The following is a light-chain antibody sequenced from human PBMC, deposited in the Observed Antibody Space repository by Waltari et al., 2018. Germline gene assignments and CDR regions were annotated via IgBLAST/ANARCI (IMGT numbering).Light chain of an antibody. CDR2: GAT. J-gene: IGKJ4*01. CDR1: QDSSNW. CDR3: QQANTFPRT. V-gene: IGKV1-12*01. Sequence: DIQMTQSPSFVSASVGDTVPLSGRASQDSSNWLAWFQQKPGKAPKLLLFGATTLQSGVPSRFSGTGSGTDFTLTISSLQPEDFATYYCQQANTFPRTFGGGTRVEIK.